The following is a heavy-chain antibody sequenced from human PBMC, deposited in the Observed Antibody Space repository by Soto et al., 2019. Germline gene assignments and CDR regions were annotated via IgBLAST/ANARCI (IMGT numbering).Heavy chain of an antibody. CDR1: GFTFSDYP. J-gene: IGHJ4*02. D-gene: IGHD3-10*01. CDR3: AREGVHNYTEYYFDY. V-gene: IGHV3-21*06. CDR2: ISGIRDYI. Sequence: GGSLRLSCAASGFTFSDYPLHWVRRAPGKALEWVSSISGIRDYIRYADSVKGRFTISRDNAKTSLYLQMNSLTAEDTAVYYCAREGVHNYTEYYFDYWGQGTLVTVSS.